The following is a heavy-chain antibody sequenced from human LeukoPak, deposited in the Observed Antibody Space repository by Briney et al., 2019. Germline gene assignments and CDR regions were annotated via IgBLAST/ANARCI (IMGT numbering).Heavy chain of an antibody. Sequence: SVKVSCKASGGTFSSYAISWVRQAPGQGLEWMGRIIPILGIANYAQKFQGRVTITADKSTSTAYMELSSLRSEDTAVYYCARGSRGWGVVGYYFDYWGQGTLVTVSS. D-gene: IGHD2-2*01. V-gene: IGHV1-69*04. CDR1: GGTFSSYA. J-gene: IGHJ4*02. CDR2: IIPILGIA. CDR3: ARGSRGWGVVGYYFDY.